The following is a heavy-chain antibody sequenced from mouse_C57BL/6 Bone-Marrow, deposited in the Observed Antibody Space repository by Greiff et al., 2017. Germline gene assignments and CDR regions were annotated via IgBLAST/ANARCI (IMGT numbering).Heavy chain of an antibody. CDR1: GFNIKDDY. V-gene: IGHV14-4*01. CDR3: TPIYYGNYPYAMDY. CDR2: IDPENGDT. D-gene: IGHD2-1*01. Sequence: EVQLQQSGAELVRPGASVKLSCTASGFNIKDDYMHWVKQRPEQGLEWIGWIDPENGDTEYASKFQGKTPITADTSSNTAYLQLSSLTSEDTAVYYCTPIYYGNYPYAMDYWGQGTSVTVSS. J-gene: IGHJ4*01.